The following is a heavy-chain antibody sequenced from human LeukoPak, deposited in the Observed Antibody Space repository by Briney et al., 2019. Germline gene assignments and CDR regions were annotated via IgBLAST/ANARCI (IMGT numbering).Heavy chain of an antibody. CDR2: ISYDGSNK. CDR1: GFTFSSYA. J-gene: IGHJ4*02. V-gene: IGHV3-30-3*01. D-gene: IGHD7-27*01. Sequence: PGGSLRLSCAASGFTFSSYAMHWVRQAPGKGLEWVAVISYDGSNKYYADSVKGRFTISRDNSKNTLYLQMNSLRAEDTAVYYCARALTGVSDYWGQGTLVTVSS. CDR3: ARALTGVSDY.